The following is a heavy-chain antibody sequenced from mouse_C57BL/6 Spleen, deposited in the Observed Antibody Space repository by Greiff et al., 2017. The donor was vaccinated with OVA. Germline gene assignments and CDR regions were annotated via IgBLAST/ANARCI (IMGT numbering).Heavy chain of an antibody. D-gene: IGHD1-1*01. Sequence: VQLQESGPELVKPGASVKLSCKASGYTFTSYDINWVKQRPGQGLEWIGWIYPRDGSTKYNEKFKGKATLTVDTSSSTAYMELHSLTSEDSAVYFCARRYYGSSYAFDVWGTGTTVTVSS. J-gene: IGHJ1*03. CDR1: GYTFTSYD. V-gene: IGHV1-85*01. CDR3: ARRYYGSSYAFDV. CDR2: IYPRDGST.